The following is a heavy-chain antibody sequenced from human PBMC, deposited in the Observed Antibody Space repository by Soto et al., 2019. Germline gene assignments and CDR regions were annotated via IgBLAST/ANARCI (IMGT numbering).Heavy chain of an antibody. CDR2: IYWDDDK. CDR3: ARRGTGVGAWYFDL. Sequence: QITLKESGPTLVKPTQTLTLTCTFSGFSLSTSGVGVGWIRQPPGKALEWLALIYWDDDKRYNPSLKSRLTITKDTSENQVVLTMTNMDPVDTGTYYCARRGTGVGAWYFDLWGRGTLVTVSS. CDR1: GFSLSTSGVG. J-gene: IGHJ2*01. D-gene: IGHD3-10*01. V-gene: IGHV2-5*02.